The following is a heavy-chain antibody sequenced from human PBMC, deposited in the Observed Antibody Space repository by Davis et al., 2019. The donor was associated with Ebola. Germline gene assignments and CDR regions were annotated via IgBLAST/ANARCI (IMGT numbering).Heavy chain of an antibody. J-gene: IGHJ6*03. CDR1: GFTFSSYW. D-gene: IGHD4-17*01. CDR2: IKQDGSEK. CDR3: ARGDGDYYYYYMDV. Sequence: GESLKISCAASGFTFSSYWMSWVRQAPGKGLEWVANIKQDGSEKYYVDSVKGRLTISRDNAKNSLYLQMNSLRAEDTAVYYCARGDGDYYYYYMDVWGKGTTVTVSS. V-gene: IGHV3-7*01.